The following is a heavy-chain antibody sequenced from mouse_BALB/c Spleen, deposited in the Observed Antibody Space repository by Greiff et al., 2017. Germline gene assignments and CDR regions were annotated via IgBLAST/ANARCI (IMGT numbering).Heavy chain of an antibody. Sequence: DVKLQESGPGLVKPSQSLSLTCSVTGYSITSGYYWNWIRQFPGNKLEWMGYISYDGSNNYNPSLKNRISITRDTSKNQFFLKLNSVTTEDTATYYCASGRLPYYFDYWGQGTTLTVSS. CDR3: ASGRLPYYFDY. J-gene: IGHJ2*01. CDR1: GYSITSGYY. V-gene: IGHV3-6*02. D-gene: IGHD2-4*01. CDR2: ISYDGSN.